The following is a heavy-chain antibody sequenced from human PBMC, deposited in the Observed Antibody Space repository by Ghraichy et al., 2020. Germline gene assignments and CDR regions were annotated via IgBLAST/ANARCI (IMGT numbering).Heavy chain of an antibody. V-gene: IGHV4-4*07. J-gene: IGHJ4*02. Sequence: SETLSLTCTVSGGSISTYFWSWVRQSAGKGLEWIGRIYSSGNTSHNPSLKSRVAISVDTSKNQFSLELSSVTAADTAVYYCARDQFCSGGRCYGIDYWGQGTLVTVSS. CDR3: ARDQFCSGGRCYGIDY. CDR2: IYSSGNT. CDR1: GGSISTYF. D-gene: IGHD2-15*01.